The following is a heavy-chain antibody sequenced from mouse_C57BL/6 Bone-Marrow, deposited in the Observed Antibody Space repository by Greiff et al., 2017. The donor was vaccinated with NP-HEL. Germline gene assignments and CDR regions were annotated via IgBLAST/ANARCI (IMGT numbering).Heavy chain of an antibody. Sequence: QVQLQQSGAELMKPGASVKLSCKATGYTFTGNWIEWVKQRPGHGLEWIGEILPGSGNTYYNERFKGKATFTADTSSNTAYMQLSSLTTEDSAIDYGARDYYGSSYFDYWGQGTTLTVSS. V-gene: IGHV1-9*01. D-gene: IGHD1-1*01. CDR3: ARDYYGSSYFDY. J-gene: IGHJ2*01. CDR2: ILPGSGNT. CDR1: GYTFTGNW.